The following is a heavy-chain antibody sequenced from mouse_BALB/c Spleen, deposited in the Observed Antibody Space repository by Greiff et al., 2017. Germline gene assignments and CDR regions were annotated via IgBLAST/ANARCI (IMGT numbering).Heavy chain of an antibody. D-gene: IGHD2-2*01. CDR2: ISYDGSN. CDR1: GYSITSGYY. CDR3: ARDGSHFDY. J-gene: IGHJ2*01. Sequence: EVQVVESGPGLVKPSQSLSLTCSVTGYSITSGYYWNWIRQFPGNKLEWMGYISYDGSNNYNPSLKNRISITRDTSKNQFFLKLNSVTTEDTATYYCARDGSHFDYWGQGTTLTVSS. V-gene: IGHV3-6*02.